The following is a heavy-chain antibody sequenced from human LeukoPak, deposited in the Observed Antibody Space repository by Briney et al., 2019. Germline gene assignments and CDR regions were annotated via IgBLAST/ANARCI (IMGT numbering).Heavy chain of an antibody. CDR2: MWYDGSNK. CDR3: AKALAVTPAY. Sequence: PGGSLRLSCAASGFTFSSYGMHWVRQAPGKGLERVAVMWYDGSNKYYADSVKGRFTISRDNSKNTLYLQMNSLRAEDTAVYYCAKALAVTPAYWGQGTLVTVSS. D-gene: IGHD4-17*01. V-gene: IGHV3-33*06. CDR1: GFTFSSYG. J-gene: IGHJ4*02.